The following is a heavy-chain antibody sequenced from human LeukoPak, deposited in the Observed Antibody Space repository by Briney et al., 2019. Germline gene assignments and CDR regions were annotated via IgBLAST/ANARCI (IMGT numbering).Heavy chain of an antibody. Sequence: PSQTLSLTCTVSGGSISSGDYYWSWIRQPPGKGLEWIGYIYYSGSTYYNPSLKSRVTISVDTSKNQFSLKLSSVTAADTAVYYCARGTASSSSPLYYFDYWGQGTLVTVSS. J-gene: IGHJ4*02. CDR1: GGSISSGDYY. CDR3: ARGTASSSSPLYYFDY. CDR2: IYYSGST. V-gene: IGHV4-30-4*08. D-gene: IGHD6-6*01.